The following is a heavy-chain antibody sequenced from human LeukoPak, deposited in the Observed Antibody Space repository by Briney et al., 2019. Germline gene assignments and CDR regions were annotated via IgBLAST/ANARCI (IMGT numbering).Heavy chain of an antibody. CDR1: GGSISSSSYY. Sequence: KPSETLSLTCTVSGGSISSSSYYWGWIRQPPGKGLGWIGSIYYSGSTYYNPSLKSRVTISVDTSKNQFSLKLSSVTAADTAVYYCARHLSSSWPRLLYYFDYWGQGTLVTVSS. CDR3: ARHLSSSWPRLLYYFDY. CDR2: IYYSGST. J-gene: IGHJ4*02. V-gene: IGHV4-39*01. D-gene: IGHD6-13*01.